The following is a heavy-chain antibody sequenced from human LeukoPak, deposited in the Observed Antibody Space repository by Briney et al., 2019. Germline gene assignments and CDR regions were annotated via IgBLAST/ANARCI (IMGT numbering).Heavy chain of an antibody. J-gene: IGHJ5*02. D-gene: IGHD2-15*01. CDR2: INQSGST. CDR3: AREPGYCSGGSCYGGWFGP. Sequence: PSETLSLTCAAHGGSFSGLYWSWIRQSPGKGLEWIGEINQSGSTNYNPSLKSRVTISLDTSNNLFSPKLSSVTAADTAMYYCAREPGYCSGGSCYGGWFGPWGQGTLVTVSS. V-gene: IGHV4-34*01. CDR1: GGSFSGLY.